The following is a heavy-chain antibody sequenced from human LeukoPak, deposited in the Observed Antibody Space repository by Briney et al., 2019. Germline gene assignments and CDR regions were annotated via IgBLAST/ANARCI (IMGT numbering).Heavy chain of an antibody. CDR2: IKTKTAGGTT. V-gene: IGHV3-15*05. CDR1: LFTFSTAW. Sequence: LRLSSAVSLFTFSTAWMSSVRQAPGKRLESVSRIKTKTAGGTTDYAAPVKGRFTISIDESKNTLYLQMNSVKTADTAVYYCTTVRRIFGDYFDPWGQGTLVTVSS. CDR3: TTVRRIFGDYFDP. D-gene: IGHD3-10*01. J-gene: IGHJ5*02.